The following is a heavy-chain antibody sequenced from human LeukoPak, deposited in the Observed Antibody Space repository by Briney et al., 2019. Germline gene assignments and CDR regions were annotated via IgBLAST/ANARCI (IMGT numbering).Heavy chain of an antibody. CDR3: ARDGGSGSDDAFDI. Sequence: GGSVRLSCAASGFTFSSYAMNWVRQAPGKGLEWVSSISTSSTYIYYADSVKGRFTISRDNAKNSLYLQMNSLRAEDTAVYYCARDGGSGSDDAFDIWGQGTLVTVSS. D-gene: IGHD3-22*01. CDR1: GFTFSSYA. J-gene: IGHJ3*02. V-gene: IGHV3-21*01. CDR2: ISTSSTYI.